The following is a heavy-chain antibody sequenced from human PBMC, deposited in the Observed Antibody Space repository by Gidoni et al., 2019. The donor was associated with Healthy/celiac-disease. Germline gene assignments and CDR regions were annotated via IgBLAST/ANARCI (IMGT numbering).Heavy chain of an antibody. D-gene: IGHD6-19*01. V-gene: IGHV3-48*01. CDR2: SSSSSRTI. CDR1: GLTFRSFS. CDR3: ALAVAGEYFQH. Sequence: EVPLVESGGGLVQPGGSLRLSCAASGLTFRSFSMNWVRQAPGKGLEWVSYSSSSSRTIYYADSGNGRFTISRDNAKKSLYLQMNSLRAEDTAVYYCALAVAGEYFQHWGQGTLVTVSS. J-gene: IGHJ1*01.